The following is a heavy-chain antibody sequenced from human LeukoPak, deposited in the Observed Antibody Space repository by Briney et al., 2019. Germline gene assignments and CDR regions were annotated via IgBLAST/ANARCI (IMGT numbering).Heavy chain of an antibody. CDR2: MYYCGST. J-gene: IGHJ4*02. CDR3: VRQYYDRTGYYYFDY. CDR1: GGSITGSSYY. D-gene: IGHD3-22*01. Sequence: PSETLSLTCTVSGGSITGSSYYWGWIRQPPGKGLEWVGSMYYCGSTFYNPSLKSRVTIPVDTSKNQFSLRLSSVTAADTAVYYCVRQYYDRTGYYYFDYWGQGTLVTVSS. V-gene: IGHV4-39*01.